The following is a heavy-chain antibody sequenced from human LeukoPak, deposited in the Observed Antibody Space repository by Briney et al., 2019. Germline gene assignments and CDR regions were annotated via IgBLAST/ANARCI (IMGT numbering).Heavy chain of an antibody. CDR1: GGSISSDSYY. D-gene: IGHD3-22*01. Sequence: SETLSLTCTVSGGSISSDSYYWGWIRQPPGKGLEWIGSIHYSGSTYYNPSLKSRVTISVDTSKSQFSLKLSSVTAADTAVYYCARPAYYYDSSGYQAADWFDPWGQGTLVTVSS. V-gene: IGHV4-39*07. J-gene: IGHJ5*02. CDR2: IHYSGST. CDR3: ARPAYYYDSSGYQAADWFDP.